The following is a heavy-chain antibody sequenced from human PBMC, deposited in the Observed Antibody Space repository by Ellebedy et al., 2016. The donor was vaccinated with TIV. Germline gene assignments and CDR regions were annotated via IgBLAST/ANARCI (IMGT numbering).Heavy chain of an antibody. Sequence: GGSLRLXXAASGFTFSSYAMHWVRQAPGKGLEWVAVISYDGSNKYYADSVKGRFTISRDNSKNTLYLQMNSLRVEDTAVYYCAKDQFIGFDSSGYPESYYYYAMDVWGQGTTVTVSS. CDR2: ISYDGSNK. CDR1: GFTFSSYA. CDR3: AKDQFIGFDSSGYPESYYYYAMDV. J-gene: IGHJ6*02. D-gene: IGHD3-22*01. V-gene: IGHV3-30-3*01.